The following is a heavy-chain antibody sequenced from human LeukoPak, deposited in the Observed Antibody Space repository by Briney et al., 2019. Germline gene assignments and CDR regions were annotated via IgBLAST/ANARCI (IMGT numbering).Heavy chain of an antibody. D-gene: IGHD5-18*01. CDR3: AKDQGGYTYGSFDY. CDR2: IDASGVNT. Sequence: GGSLRLSCAASGFSFNSHAMNWGRQVPGKGLQWVSTIDASGVNTYYRNSVEGRFTISRDNSKNTLYLQMNSLRAEDTAVYYCAKDQGGYTYGSFDYWGQGTLVTVSS. CDR1: GFSFNSHA. J-gene: IGHJ4*02. V-gene: IGHV3-23*01.